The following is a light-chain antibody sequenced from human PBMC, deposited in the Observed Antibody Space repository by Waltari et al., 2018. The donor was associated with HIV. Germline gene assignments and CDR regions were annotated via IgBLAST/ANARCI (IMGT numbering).Light chain of an antibody. J-gene: IGLJ3*02. CDR2: WNS. CDR3: ASWDDSLSGWV. CDR1: SSNIGSNY. V-gene: IGLV1-47*01. Sequence: SVLTQPPSASRTPGQRVTISCSGSSSNIGSNYVYWYQYFPGATPKLLIYWNSQRPSGVSDRFSGSKSGTSASLAISGLRPEDETDYYCASWDDSLSGWVFGGGTKVTVL.